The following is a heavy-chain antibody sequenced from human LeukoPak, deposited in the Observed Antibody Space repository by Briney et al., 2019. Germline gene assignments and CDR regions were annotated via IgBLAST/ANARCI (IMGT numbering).Heavy chain of an antibody. J-gene: IGHJ3*02. CDR3: AREFTSYYVDAFDI. D-gene: IGHD1-26*01. Sequence: PGGSLRLSCAASGFTVSSNYMSWVRQAPGKGLEWVSGINWNGGSTGYADSVKGRFTISRGNAKNSLYLQMNSLRAEDTALYYCAREFTSYYVDAFDIWGQGTMVTVSS. V-gene: IGHV3-20*04. CDR1: GFTVSSNY. CDR2: INWNGGST.